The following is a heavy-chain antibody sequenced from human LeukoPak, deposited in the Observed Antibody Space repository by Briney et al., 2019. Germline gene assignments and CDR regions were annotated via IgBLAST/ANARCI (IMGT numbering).Heavy chain of an antibody. J-gene: IGHJ4*02. V-gene: IGHV3-7*05. CDR3: ARDFNYGDFDY. CDR1: GFALNSYW. Sequence: AESLRLSCAASGFALNSYWMSWVRQAPGKGLEWVANIKQDGSEKYYVDSVKGRITISRDNAKNSLYLQMNSLRAEDTAVYYCARDFNYGDFDYWGQGTLVTVSS. CDR2: IKQDGSEK. D-gene: IGHD4-17*01.